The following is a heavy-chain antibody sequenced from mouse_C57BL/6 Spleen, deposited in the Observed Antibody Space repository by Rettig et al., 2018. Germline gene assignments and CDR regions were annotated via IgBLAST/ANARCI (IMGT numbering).Heavy chain of an antibody. D-gene: IGHD1-1*02. V-gene: IGHV1-75*01. CDR1: GYTFTDYY. Sequence: QVQLQQSGPELVKPGASVKISCKASGYTFTDYYINCVKQRPGQGLQWIGWIFPGSGSTYYNEKFKGKATLTVDKSSSTAYMLLSSLTSEDSAVYFCARSGDYGYAMDYWGQGTSVTVSS. CDR3: ARSGDYGYAMDY. J-gene: IGHJ4*01. CDR2: IFPGSGST.